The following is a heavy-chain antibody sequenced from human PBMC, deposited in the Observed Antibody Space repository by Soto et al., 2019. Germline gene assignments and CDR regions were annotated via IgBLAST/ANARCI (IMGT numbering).Heavy chain of an antibody. CDR1: GVTFSSYG. J-gene: IGHJ6*02. Sequence: HGGCLRLSCAACGVTFSSYGMHGVRQAPGKGLEWVAVISYDGSNKYYADSVKGRFTISRDNSKNTLYLQMNSLRAEDTAVYYCAKDLGALVVPAGYGMDVWGQGTTVTVSS. V-gene: IGHV3-30*18. CDR2: ISYDGSNK. CDR3: AKDLGALVVPAGYGMDV. D-gene: IGHD2-2*01.